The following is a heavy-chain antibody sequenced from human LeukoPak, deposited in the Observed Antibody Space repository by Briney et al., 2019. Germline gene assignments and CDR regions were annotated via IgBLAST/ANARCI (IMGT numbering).Heavy chain of an antibody. Sequence: GGSLRLSCAASGFTFSSYSMNWVRQAPGKGLEWVSSISSSSSYIYYADSVKGRFTISRDNAKNSLYLQMNSLRAEDTAVYYCARESGVFIAPAIDYWGQGTLVTVSS. J-gene: IGHJ4*02. CDR1: GFTFSSYS. CDR3: ARESGVFIAPAIDY. CDR2: ISSSSSYI. D-gene: IGHD6-13*01. V-gene: IGHV3-21*01.